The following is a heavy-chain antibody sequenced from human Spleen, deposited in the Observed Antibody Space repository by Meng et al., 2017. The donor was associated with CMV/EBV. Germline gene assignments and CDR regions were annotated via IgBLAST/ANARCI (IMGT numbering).Heavy chain of an antibody. CDR2: IYSGDSDV. D-gene: IGHD6-19*01. CDR3: ARLAEKSSWLSTNYYGMDV. V-gene: IGHV5-51*01. CDR1: GYSFSSHW. Sequence: GGSLRLSCKGSGYSFSSHWIGWVRQMPGKGLEWMGLIYSGDSDVRYSPSFQGQVTMSADKSISTAYLQWSSLKASDTATYYCARLAEKSSWLSTNYYGMDVWGQGTTVTVSS. J-gene: IGHJ6*02.